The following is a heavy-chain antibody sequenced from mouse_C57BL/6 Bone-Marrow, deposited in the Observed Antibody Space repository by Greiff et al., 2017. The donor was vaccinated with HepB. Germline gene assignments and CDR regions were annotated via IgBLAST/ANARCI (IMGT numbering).Heavy chain of an antibody. V-gene: IGHV5-17*01. J-gene: IGHJ4*01. CDR1: GFTFSDYG. CDR3: ARGWLYAMDY. Sequence: EVNVVESGGGLVKPGGSLKLSCAASGFTFSDYGMHWVRQAPEKGLEWVAYISSGSSTIYYADTVKGRFTISRDNAKNTLFLQMTSLRSEDTAMYYCARGWLYAMDYWGQGTSVTVSS. CDR2: ISSGSSTI. D-gene: IGHD2-3*01.